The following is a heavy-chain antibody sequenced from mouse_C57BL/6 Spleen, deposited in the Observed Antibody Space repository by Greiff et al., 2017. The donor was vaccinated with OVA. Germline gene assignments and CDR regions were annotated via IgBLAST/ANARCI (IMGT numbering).Heavy chain of an antibody. J-gene: IGHJ4*01. D-gene: IGHD3-2*02. Sequence: VKLVESGAELVRPGASVKLSCTASGFNIKDDYMHWVKQRPEQGLEWIGEIDPSDSYTNYNQKFKGKSTLTVDKSSSTAYMQLSSLTSEDSAVYYCARTSQAGAMDYWGQGTSVTVSS. CDR2: IDPSDSYT. CDR1: GFNIKDDY. CDR3: ARTSQAGAMDY. V-gene: IGHV1-69*01.